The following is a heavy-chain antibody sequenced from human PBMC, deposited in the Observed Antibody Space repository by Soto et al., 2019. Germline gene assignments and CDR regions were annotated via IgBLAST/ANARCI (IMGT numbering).Heavy chain of an antibody. D-gene: IGHD6-19*01. V-gene: IGHV1-18*01. CDR2: ISAYNGNT. CDR3: ARVPASGGYSMVFDYYYGMDV. Sequence: QVQLVQSGAEVKKPGASVKVSCKASGYTFTSYGISWVRQAPGQGLEWMGWISAYNGNTNYAQKLXXXVTMTTDTSTXXAXMXXRSLRSDDTAVYYCARVPASGGYSMVFDYYYGMDVWGQGTTVTVSS. CDR1: GYTFTSYG. J-gene: IGHJ6*02.